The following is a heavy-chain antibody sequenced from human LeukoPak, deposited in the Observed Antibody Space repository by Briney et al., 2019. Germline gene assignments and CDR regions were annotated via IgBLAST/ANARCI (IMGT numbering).Heavy chain of an antibody. CDR1: GFTFRNYL. CDR2: ISSTGGTI. Sequence: PGGSLRLSCAASGFTFRNYLMNWVRRAPGMGLEWVSFISSTGGTIYYADSVKGRFTVSRDNGKNSLLLQMNSLRAEDTALYYCARGYSRAAFDIWGQGTVVAVSS. D-gene: IGHD2-15*01. V-gene: IGHV3-48*01. J-gene: IGHJ3*02. CDR3: ARGYSRAAFDI.